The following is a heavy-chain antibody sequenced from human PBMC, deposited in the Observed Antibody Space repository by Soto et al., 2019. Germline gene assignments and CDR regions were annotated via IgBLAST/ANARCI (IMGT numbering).Heavy chain of an antibody. Sequence: HPGGSLRLSCAASGFTFSSYEMNWVRQAPGKGLEWVSYISSSGSTIYYADSVKGRFTISSDNAKNSLYLQMNSLRAEDTAVYYCARDFRIAARPPYFDYWGQGTLVTVSS. V-gene: IGHV3-48*03. CDR1: GFTFSSYE. CDR2: ISSSGSTI. CDR3: ARDFRIAARPPYFDY. J-gene: IGHJ4*02. D-gene: IGHD6-6*01.